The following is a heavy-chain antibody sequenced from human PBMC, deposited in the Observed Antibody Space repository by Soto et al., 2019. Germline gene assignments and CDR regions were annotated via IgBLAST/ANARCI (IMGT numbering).Heavy chain of an antibody. CDR1: GFTFSSYA. J-gene: IGHJ5*02. CDR3: ARERRDILTGSNWFDP. D-gene: IGHD3-9*01. Sequence: GGSLRLSCAASGFTFSSYAMRWVRQAPGKGLEWVAVISYDGSNKYYADSVKGRFTISRDNSKNTLYLQMNSLRAEDTAVYYCARERRDILTGSNWFDPWGQGTLVTVSS. CDR2: ISYDGSNK. V-gene: IGHV3-30-3*01.